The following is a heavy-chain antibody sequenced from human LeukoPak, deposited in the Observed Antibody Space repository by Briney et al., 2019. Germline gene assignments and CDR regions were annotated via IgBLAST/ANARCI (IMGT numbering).Heavy chain of an antibody. J-gene: IGHJ6*02. CDR3: AREDYYYYGMDV. Sequence: SETLSLTCTVSGGSISSYYWNWIRQPPGKGLEWIGYIYYRGSTNYNPSLKSRVTISVDTSKNQFSLKLSSVTAADTAVYYCAREDYYYYGMDVWGQGTTVTVSS. CDR2: IYYRGST. V-gene: IGHV4-59*12. CDR1: GGSISSYY.